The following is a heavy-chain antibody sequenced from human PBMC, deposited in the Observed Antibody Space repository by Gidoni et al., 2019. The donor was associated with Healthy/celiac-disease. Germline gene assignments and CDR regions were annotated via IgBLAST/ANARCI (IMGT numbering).Heavy chain of an antibody. J-gene: IGHJ6*02. Sequence: EVQLVESGGGLVQPGGSLRLACAASGFTVSSDEVNWVRQAPGKGLEGVSFISISGSTIYYADSVKGLFTISRDNAKNSLYLQMNSLRAEDTAVYYCARDQRTYYYDSSGYSGYYYGMDVWGQGTTVTVSS. V-gene: IGHV3-48*03. D-gene: IGHD3-22*01. CDR1: GFTVSSDE. CDR2: ISISGSTI. CDR3: ARDQRTYYYDSSGYSGYYYGMDV.